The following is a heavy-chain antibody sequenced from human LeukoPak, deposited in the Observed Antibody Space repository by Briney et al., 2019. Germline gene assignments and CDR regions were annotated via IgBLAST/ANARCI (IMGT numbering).Heavy chain of an antibody. CDR1: SGSISSYY. J-gene: IGHJ4*02. Sequence: PSETLSLTCSVSSGSISSYYWSWIRRPAGKGLEWIGHIDMSWSTNYNPSLKSRVTISVDTSKNQFSLKLSSVTAADTAVYYCASSSSSWRFDYWGQGSLVTVSS. V-gene: IGHV4-4*07. CDR3: ASSSSSWRFDY. D-gene: IGHD6-13*01. CDR2: IDMSWST.